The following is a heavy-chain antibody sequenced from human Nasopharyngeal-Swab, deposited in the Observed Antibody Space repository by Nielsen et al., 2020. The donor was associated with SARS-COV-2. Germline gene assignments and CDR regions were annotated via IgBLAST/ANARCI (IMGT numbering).Heavy chain of an antibody. Sequence: ASVKVSCKASGYTFTSCAMHWVRQPPGQRLEWMGWINAGNGNTKYSQKFQGRVTITRDTSASTAYMELSSLRSEDTAVYYCATNLYCSGGSCYQIQNWYFDLWGRGTLVTVSS. CDR2: INAGNGNT. CDR1: GYTFTSCA. V-gene: IGHV1-3*01. D-gene: IGHD2-15*01. J-gene: IGHJ2*01. CDR3: ATNLYCSGGSCYQIQNWYFDL.